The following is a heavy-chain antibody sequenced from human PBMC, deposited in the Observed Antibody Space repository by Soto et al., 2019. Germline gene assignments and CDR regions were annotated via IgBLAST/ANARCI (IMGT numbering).Heavy chain of an antibody. Sequence: SETLSLTCAVSGSSLSGGGYSWGWIRQPPGKGLEWIGSMYYSGSTYYSPSLKSRVTMSVDRSKNQLSLELRSVTAADTAVYYCARLHCNSPNCVPLDPWGQGTLVTVSS. CDR1: GSSLSGGGYS. CDR2: MYYSGST. V-gene: IGHV4-30-2*03. J-gene: IGHJ5*02. D-gene: IGHD2-2*01. CDR3: ARLHCNSPNCVPLDP.